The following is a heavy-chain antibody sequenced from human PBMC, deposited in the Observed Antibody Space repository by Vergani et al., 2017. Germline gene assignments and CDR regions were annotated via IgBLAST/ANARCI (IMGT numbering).Heavy chain of an antibody. CDR3: ARDLVAVADTGSWFDP. V-gene: IGHV1-69*08. CDR1: GGTFSSYT. J-gene: IGHJ5*02. CDR2: IIPILGIA. Sequence: QVQLVQSGAEVKKPGSSVKVSCKASGGTFSSYTISWVRQAPGPGLEWMGRIIPILGIANYAQKFQGRVTITADKATSTAYMELSSLRSEDTAVYYCARDLVAVADTGSWFDPWRQGPLVTVSS. D-gene: IGHD6-19*01.